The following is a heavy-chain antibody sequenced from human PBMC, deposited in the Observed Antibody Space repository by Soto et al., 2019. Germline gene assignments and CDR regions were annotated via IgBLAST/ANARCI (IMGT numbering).Heavy chain of an antibody. CDR1: GGSISSRYW. Sequence: SETLSLTCGVSGGSISSRYWWSWVRQSPGKGLEWIGEIYHSGSTNYNPSLQSRVTISVDTSKNQFSLKLSSVTAADTAVYYCAREGTGSGSYYNAFDYWGQGTLVTVSS. CDR3: AREGTGSGSYYNAFDY. D-gene: IGHD3-10*01. J-gene: IGHJ4*02. CDR2: IYHSGST. V-gene: IGHV4-4*02.